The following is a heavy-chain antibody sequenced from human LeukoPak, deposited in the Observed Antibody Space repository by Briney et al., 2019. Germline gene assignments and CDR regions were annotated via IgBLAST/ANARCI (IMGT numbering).Heavy chain of an antibody. J-gene: IGHJ4*02. CDR2: IYSGGST. V-gene: IGHV3-66*01. Sequence: PGGSLRLSCAASGFTVSSNYMSWVRQAPGKGLEWVSVIYSGGSTYYADSVKGGFTISRDNSKNTLFLQMNSLRAEDTAVYYCARVGGPYSYGPDYWGQGTLVTVSS. CDR3: ARVGGPYSYGPDY. D-gene: IGHD5-18*01. CDR1: GFTVSSNY.